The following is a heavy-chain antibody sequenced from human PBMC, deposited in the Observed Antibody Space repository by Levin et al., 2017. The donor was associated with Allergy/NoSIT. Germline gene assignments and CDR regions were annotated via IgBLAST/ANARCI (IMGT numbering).Heavy chain of an antibody. CDR1: GGTFSSYT. Sequence: SVKVSCKASGGTFSSYTISWVRQPPGQGLEWMGRIIPILGIANYAQKFQGRVTITADKSTSTAYMELSSLRSEDTAVYYCARDLHYYDSSGPEAAFDIWGQGTMVTVSS. D-gene: IGHD3-22*01. CDR2: IIPILGIA. CDR3: ARDLHYYDSSGPEAAFDI. V-gene: IGHV1-69*04. J-gene: IGHJ3*02.